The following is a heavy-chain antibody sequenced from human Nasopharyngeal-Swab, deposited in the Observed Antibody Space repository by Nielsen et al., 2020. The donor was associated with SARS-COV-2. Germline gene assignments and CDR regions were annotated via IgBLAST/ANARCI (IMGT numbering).Heavy chain of an antibody. CDR3: ARDLYSGTKPRFWSGYYGYYYGMDV. Sequence: WVRQAPGQGLEWMGWINTNTGNPTYAQGFTGRFVFSLDTSASTAYLQISSLKAEDTAVYYCARDLYSGTKPRFWSGYYGYYYGMDVWGQGTTVTVSS. V-gene: IGHV7-4-1*02. CDR2: INTNTGNP. J-gene: IGHJ6*02. D-gene: IGHD3-3*01.